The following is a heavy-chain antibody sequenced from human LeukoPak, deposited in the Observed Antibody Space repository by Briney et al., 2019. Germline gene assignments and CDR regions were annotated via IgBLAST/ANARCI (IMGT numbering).Heavy chain of an antibody. CDR1: GFTFSSYS. Sequence: GGSLRLSCAASGFTFSSYSMNWVRQAPGKGLEWVSSISSSSSYIYYADSVKGRFTISRDNSKNTLYLQMNSLRAEDTSVYYCAEDQKLQPFHYWGQGTLVTVSS. V-gene: IGHV3-21*01. D-gene: IGHD2-15*01. J-gene: IGHJ4*02. CDR2: ISSSSSYI. CDR3: AEDQKLQPFHY.